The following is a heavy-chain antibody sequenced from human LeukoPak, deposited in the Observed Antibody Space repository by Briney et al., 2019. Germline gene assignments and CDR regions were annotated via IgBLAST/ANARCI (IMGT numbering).Heavy chain of an antibody. CDR3: AKGEGDFDY. CDR2: ISGSGGST. V-gene: IGHV3-23*01. Sequence: SCKASGYTFTSYAMSWVRQAPGKGLEWVSAISGSGGSTYYADSAKGRFTISRDNSKNTLYLQMNSLRAEDTAVYYCAKGEGDFDYWGQGTLVTVSS. J-gene: IGHJ4*02. CDR1: GYTFTSYA.